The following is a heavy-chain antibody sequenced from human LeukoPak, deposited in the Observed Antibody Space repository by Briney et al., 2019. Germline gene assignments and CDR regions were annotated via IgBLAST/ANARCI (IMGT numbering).Heavy chain of an antibody. Sequence: GGSLRLSCAASGFTFSSYSMNWVRQAPGKGLEWLSYISSSSSIIYHADSVKGRFTISRDNAKNSLYLQMNSLRDEDTAVYYCARDGDSSGYYAAFDIWGQGTMVTVSS. CDR1: GFTFSSYS. V-gene: IGHV3-48*02. J-gene: IGHJ3*02. CDR2: ISSSSSII. CDR3: ARDGDSSGYYAAFDI. D-gene: IGHD3-22*01.